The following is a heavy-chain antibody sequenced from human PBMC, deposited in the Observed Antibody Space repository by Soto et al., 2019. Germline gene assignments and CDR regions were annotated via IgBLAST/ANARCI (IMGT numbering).Heavy chain of an antibody. D-gene: IGHD3-22*01. J-gene: IGHJ4*02. CDR3: ARDGTRYESKGYYYVY. V-gene: IGHV1-2*02. CDR2: INPNRGGT. Sequence: GSVKVSCQDSGYTFSGYYMYWVRQARGQGLEWMGWINPNRGGTNYGQKVPGRVTMTRDTSISTAYMELSRLRSDDTAVYYCARDGTRYESKGYYYVYWGQGTLVTSPQ. CDR1: GYTFSGYY.